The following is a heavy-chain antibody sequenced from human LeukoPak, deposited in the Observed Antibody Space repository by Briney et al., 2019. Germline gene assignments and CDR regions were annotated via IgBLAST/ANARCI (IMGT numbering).Heavy chain of an antibody. CDR2: INPNSGGT. D-gene: IGHD6-19*01. V-gene: IGHV1-2*02. CDR3: ARGRSIAVAGRNIAPLDNDY. CDR1: GYTFTGYY. Sequence: ASVNVSCKASGYTFTGYYMHWVRQAPGQGLEWMGWINPNSGGTNYAQNFQDRVTMTRDTSISTAYMELSRLRSDDTAVYYCARGRSIAVAGRNIAPLDNDYWGQGTLVTVSS. J-gene: IGHJ4*02.